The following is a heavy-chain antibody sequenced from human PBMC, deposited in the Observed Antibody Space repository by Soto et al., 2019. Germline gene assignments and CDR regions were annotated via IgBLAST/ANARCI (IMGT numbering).Heavy chain of an antibody. D-gene: IGHD3-10*01. Sequence: EVQLLESGGGLVQPGGSRRLSCAASGFTFRKYAMSWVRQAPGKGLEWVSTISGSADGPYYADSVRGRFTISRDNSKNMIYMQMNSLRAEDTAVYYCAKDPLWFSFGYWGQGTLVTVSS. CDR1: GFTFRKYA. J-gene: IGHJ4*02. CDR3: AKDPLWFSFGY. V-gene: IGHV3-23*01. CDR2: ISGSADGP.